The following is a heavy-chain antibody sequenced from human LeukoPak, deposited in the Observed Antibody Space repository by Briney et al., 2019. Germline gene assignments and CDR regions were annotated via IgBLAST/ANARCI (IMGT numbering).Heavy chain of an antibody. CDR1: GGSMSSDY. CDR2: MYYRRRT. V-gene: IGHV4-59*08. Sequence: SETLFLTCTVSGGSMSSDYWSWIRQPPGKGLEWIGYMYYRRRTNYNPTLESRVTISVDTSQSQFSLKLSSVTAADTAVYYCARLGSGGMDVWGQGTTVTVSS. CDR3: ARLGSGGMDV. J-gene: IGHJ6*02. D-gene: IGHD3-16*01.